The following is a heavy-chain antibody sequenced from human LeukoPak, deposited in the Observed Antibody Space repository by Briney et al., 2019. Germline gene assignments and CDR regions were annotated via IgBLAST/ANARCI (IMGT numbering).Heavy chain of an antibody. CDR2: ISYRGSI. V-gene: IGHV4-59*01. CDR3: ARTISYYSIGY. J-gene: IGHJ4*02. CDR1: GGSISSYY. Sequence: TSETLSLTCTVSGGSISSYYWSWIRQPPGKGLEWIGYISYRGSINYNPSLKSRLTISVDTSKNQFSLKLSSVTAADTAVYYCARTISYYSIGYWGQGTLVTVSS. D-gene: IGHD3-22*01.